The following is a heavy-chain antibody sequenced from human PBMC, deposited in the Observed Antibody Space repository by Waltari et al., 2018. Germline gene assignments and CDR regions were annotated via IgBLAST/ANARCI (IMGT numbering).Heavy chain of an antibody. D-gene: IGHD1-26*01. J-gene: IGHJ3*01. CDR3: ATSQSGTYYDAIVV. Sequence: QVQLVQSGAEVKKPGSSVKVSCKASGGTFSSSTVTWVRQAPGQGLDWMGRIVPILGLTYYAQSFQGRVTISADESTSTVYMELRSLTFEDSAVYYCATSQSGTYYDAIVVRGQGTKVT. CDR2: IVPILGLT. V-gene: IGHV1-69*02. CDR1: GGTFSSST.